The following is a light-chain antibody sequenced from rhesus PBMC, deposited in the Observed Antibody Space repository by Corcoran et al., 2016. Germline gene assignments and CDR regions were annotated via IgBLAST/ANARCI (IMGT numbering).Light chain of an antibody. CDR3: QQHNSDPRT. CDR1: QGISSY. V-gene: IGKV1-25*01. J-gene: IGKJ1*01. CDR2: KAS. Sequence: DIQMTQSPSSLSASVGDTVTITCRASQGISSYLDWYQQKPGKAPKLLIYKASTLQSGVPSRFSGSGSGTDFTLTISILQPADFATYYCQQHNSDPRTFGQGTKVEIK.